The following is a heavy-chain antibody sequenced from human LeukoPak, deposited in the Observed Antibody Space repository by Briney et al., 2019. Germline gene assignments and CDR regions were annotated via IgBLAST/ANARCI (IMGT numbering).Heavy chain of an antibody. CDR1: GFTFSTYG. CDR3: AKSLEYYDGSSFLTRIFDY. V-gene: IGHV3-23*01. Sequence: PGGSLRLSCEASGFTFSTYGMSWVRQAPGKGLEWVSGIIGSGESTYYTDCVKGRFTISRDNSKNTLYVQMDTLRVEDTAVYYCAKSLEYYDGSSFLTRIFDYWGQGTLVTVSS. D-gene: IGHD3-22*01. CDR2: IIGSGEST. J-gene: IGHJ4*02.